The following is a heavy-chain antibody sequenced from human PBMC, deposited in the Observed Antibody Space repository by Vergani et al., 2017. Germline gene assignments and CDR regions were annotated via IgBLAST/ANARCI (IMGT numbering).Heavy chain of an antibody. Sequence: EVQLVESGGGLVQPGRSLRLSCAASGVTFDDYAMHWVRQAPGKGLEWVSGINWNSDSIAYADSVKGRFTISRDNAKNSLYLQMNSLRAEDTALYYCVKDIAASGNYWYFDLWVRGTLVTVSS. D-gene: IGHD6-13*01. CDR3: VKDIAASGNYWYFDL. J-gene: IGHJ2*01. CDR1: GVTFDDYA. CDR2: INWNSDSI. V-gene: IGHV3-9*01.